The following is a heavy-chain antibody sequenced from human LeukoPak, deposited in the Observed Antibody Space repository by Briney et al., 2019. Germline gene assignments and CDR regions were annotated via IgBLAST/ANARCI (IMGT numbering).Heavy chain of an antibody. Sequence: GGSLRLSCAASGFTFSNAWMSWVRQAPGKGLEWVGRIKSKTDGGTTDYAAPVKGRFTISRDDSKNTLYLQMNSLKTEDTAVYYCTTEEGVWEPAGVDYWGQGTLVTVSS. V-gene: IGHV3-15*01. CDR1: GFTFSNAW. CDR3: TTEEGVWEPAGVDY. D-gene: IGHD1-26*01. CDR2: IKSKTDGGTT. J-gene: IGHJ4*02.